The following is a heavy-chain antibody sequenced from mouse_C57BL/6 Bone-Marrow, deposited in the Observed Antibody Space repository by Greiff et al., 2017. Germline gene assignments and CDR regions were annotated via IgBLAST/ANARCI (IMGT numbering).Heavy chain of an antibody. CDR3: SEDSAVYCCAWGGYYGSPWYFDV. CDR1: YTFSRRVH. J-gene: IGHJ1*03. D-gene: IGHD1-1*01. V-gene: IGHV1-87*01. Sequence: QVQLQQPGPELARPWASVKISCQAFYTFSRRVHFAIRDTNYWMQWVKQRPGPGLEWIGAIYPGNGDTSYNQKYKGKATLTADKSSSTAYMPSCSLTSEDSAVYCCAWGGYYGSPWYFDVWGTGTTVTVSS. CDR2: GPGLEWIG.